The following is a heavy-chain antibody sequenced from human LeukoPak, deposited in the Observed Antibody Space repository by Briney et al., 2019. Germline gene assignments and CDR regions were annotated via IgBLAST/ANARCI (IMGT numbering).Heavy chain of an antibody. Sequence: SETLSLTCTVSGGSISSSSYYGGWIRQPPGKGLEWIESLHYSGRTYYNPSLKSLATISEDTSKNQFSLKMSSVTAADTAVYYCARHPMDYGSGSYYDYWGQGTLVTVSS. CDR3: ARHPMDYGSGSYYDY. D-gene: IGHD3-10*01. CDR2: LHYSGRT. V-gene: IGHV4-39*01. CDR1: GGSISSSSYY. J-gene: IGHJ4*02.